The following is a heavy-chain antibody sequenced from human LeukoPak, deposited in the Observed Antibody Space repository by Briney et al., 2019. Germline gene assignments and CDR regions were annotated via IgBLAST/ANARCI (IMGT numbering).Heavy chain of an antibody. CDR1: VGSIRSYY. D-gene: IGHD6-13*01. CDR3: ARTGVSEAGSNWFDP. J-gene: IGHJ5*02. V-gene: IGHV4-59*01. CDR2: IYYSGST. Sequence: PSETLSLTCTVSVGSIRSYYWSWIRQPPGKGLEWIGYIYYSGSTNYNPSLKSRVTISVDTSKNQFSLKLSSVTAADTAVYYCARTGVSEAGSNWFDPWGQGTLVTVSS.